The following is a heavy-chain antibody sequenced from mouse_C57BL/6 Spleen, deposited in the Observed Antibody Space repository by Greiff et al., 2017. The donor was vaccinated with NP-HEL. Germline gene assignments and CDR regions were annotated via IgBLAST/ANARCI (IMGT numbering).Heavy chain of an antibody. Sequence: EVQLQQSGPELVKPGASVKIPCKASGYTFTDYNMDWVKQSHGKSLEWIGDINPNNGGTIYNQKFKGKATLTVDKSSSTAYMELRSLTSEDTAVYYCALVYGSSGWFAYWGQGTLVTVSA. D-gene: IGHD1-1*01. CDR3: ALVYGSSGWFAY. CDR2: INPNNGGT. V-gene: IGHV1-18*01. J-gene: IGHJ3*01. CDR1: GYTFTDYN.